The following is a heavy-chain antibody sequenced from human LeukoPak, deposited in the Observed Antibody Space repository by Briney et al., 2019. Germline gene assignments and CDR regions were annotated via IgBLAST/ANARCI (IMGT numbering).Heavy chain of an antibody. CDR1: GFTFSSYS. J-gene: IGHJ4*02. Sequence: GGSLRLSCAASGFTFSSYSMNWVRQAPGKGLEWVANIKQDGSEKYYVDSVKGRFTISRDNAKNSLYLQMNSLRAEDTAVYYCARGDYFDYWGQGTLVTVSS. V-gene: IGHV3-7*01. CDR3: ARGDYFDY. CDR2: IKQDGSEK.